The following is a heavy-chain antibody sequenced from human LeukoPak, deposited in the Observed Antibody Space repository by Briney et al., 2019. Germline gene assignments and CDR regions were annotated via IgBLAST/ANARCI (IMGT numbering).Heavy chain of an antibody. CDR2: ISYDGSNK. CDR3: ARDER. Sequence: GGSLRLSCVTSGFTFRSSAMHWVRQAPGRGLEWVAVISYDGSNKYYADSVKGRFTISRDNSKNTLYLQMNSLRAEDTAVYYCARDERWGQGTLVTVSS. J-gene: IGHJ4*02. CDR1: GFTFRSSA. V-gene: IGHV3-30*04.